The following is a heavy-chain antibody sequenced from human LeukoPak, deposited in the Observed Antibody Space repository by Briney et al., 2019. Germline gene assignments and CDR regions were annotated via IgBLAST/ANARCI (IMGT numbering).Heavy chain of an antibody. CDR3: ASSRRRNWNYPWTSKNRAFDI. CDR2: IYPGDSDT. CDR1: GYSFTSYW. V-gene: IGHV5-51*01. D-gene: IGHD1-7*01. J-gene: IGHJ3*02. Sequence: GESLKISCKGSGYSFTSYWIGWVRQMPGKGLEWMGIIYPGDSDTRYSPSFQGQVTISADKSISTAYLQWSSLKASDTAMYYCASSRRRNWNYPWTSKNRAFDIWGQGTMVTVSS.